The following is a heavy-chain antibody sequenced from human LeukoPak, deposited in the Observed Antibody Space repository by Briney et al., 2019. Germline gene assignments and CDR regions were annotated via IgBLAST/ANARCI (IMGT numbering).Heavy chain of an antibody. CDR3: AMVRGVIPNAYFDY. CDR1: GFTVSSNF. J-gene: IGHJ4*02. CDR2: IYSGGST. D-gene: IGHD3-10*01. Sequence: GGSLRLSCAASGFTVSSNFMSWVRQAPGKGLEWVSVIYSGGSTYYADSVKGRFTIPRDNSKNTLYLQMNNLRVEDTAVYYCAMVRGVIPNAYFDYWGQGTLVTVSS. V-gene: IGHV3-66*01.